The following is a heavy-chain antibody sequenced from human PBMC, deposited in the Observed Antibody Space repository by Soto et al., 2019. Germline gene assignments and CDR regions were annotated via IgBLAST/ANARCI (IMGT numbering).Heavy chain of an antibody. CDR1: GFTFSSYA. CDR3: AKGLGRGLLWFGELLPDERGQSTINFDY. CDR2: ISGSGGST. Sequence: GGSLRLSCAASGFTFSSYAMSWVRQAPGKGLEWVSAISGSGGSTYYADSVKGRFTISRDNSKNTLYLQMNSLRAEDTAVYYCAKGLGRGLLWFGELLPDERGQSTINFDYWGQGTLVTVSS. D-gene: IGHD3-10*01. V-gene: IGHV3-23*01. J-gene: IGHJ4*02.